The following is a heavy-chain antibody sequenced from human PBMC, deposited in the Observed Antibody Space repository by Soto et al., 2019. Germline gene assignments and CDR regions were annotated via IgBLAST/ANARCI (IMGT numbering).Heavy chain of an antibody. CDR1: GFSLSTTRVG. CDR3: PHTLVAGFGYYFHH. J-gene: IGHJ4*02. CDR2: IYWDDDK. Sequence: QITLKESGPTLVKPTQTLTLTCTFSGFSLSTTRVGVGWIRQPPGKALEWLALIYWDDDKRFSPYLKSRLTITQDTTRSQLDLTRPNKDPMNTANYFCPHTLVAGFGYYFHHWRQGTLVTVSS. D-gene: IGHD6-19*01. V-gene: IGHV2-5*02.